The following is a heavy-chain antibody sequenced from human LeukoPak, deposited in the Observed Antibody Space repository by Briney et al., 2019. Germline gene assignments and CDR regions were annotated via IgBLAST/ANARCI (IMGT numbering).Heavy chain of an antibody. Sequence: GGSLRLSCAASGFTFSSYAMSWVRQAPGKGLEWVSAISGSGGSTYYADSVKGRFTISRDNAKNSLYLQMNSLRAEDTALYYCARAHYGSGSYYFDYWGQGTLVTVSS. CDR1: GFTFSSYA. D-gene: IGHD3-10*01. CDR2: ISGSGGST. CDR3: ARAHYGSGSYYFDY. J-gene: IGHJ4*02. V-gene: IGHV3-23*01.